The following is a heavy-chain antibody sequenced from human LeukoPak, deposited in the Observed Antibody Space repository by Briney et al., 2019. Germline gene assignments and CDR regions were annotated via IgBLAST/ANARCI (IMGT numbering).Heavy chain of an antibody. D-gene: IGHD3-10*01. CDR1: AGSFTGNY. J-gene: IGHJ4*02. V-gene: IGHV4-34*01. CDR3: ARGPHYYGSGSYYYPCVY. CDR2: IFHSGST. Sequence: SEGLSLTCAVHAGSFTGNYWRWVRQPPGKGREWVGAIFHSGSTNYKPSHKSRVTISVDTSKNQFSLKLSSVTAADTAVYYCARGPHYYGSGSYYYPCVYWGQGTLVTVSS.